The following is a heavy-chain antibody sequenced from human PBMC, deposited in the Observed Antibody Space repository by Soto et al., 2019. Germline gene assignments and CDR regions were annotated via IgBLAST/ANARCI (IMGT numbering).Heavy chain of an antibody. V-gene: IGHV3-74*01. CDR3: LRDQPDWNEFADQ. D-gene: IGHD1-1*01. CDR1: GFAFGSYW. J-gene: IGHJ4*02. Sequence: VQLVESGGGLVQPGGSLRLSCAASGFAFGSYWMHWVRQAPGKGLVWVSRISQDGAIATQADSVKGRFTISRDNAKNTLFLQMNSLRADDTDVYYCLRDQPDWNEFADQWGQGTLVTVSS. CDR2: ISQDGAIA.